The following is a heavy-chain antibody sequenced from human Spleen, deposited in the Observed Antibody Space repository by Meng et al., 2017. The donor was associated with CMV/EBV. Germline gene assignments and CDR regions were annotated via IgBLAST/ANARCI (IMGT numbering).Heavy chain of an antibody. Sequence: TCTVSGGSITNYYCSWIRQPPGKRLEWIGYIYYSGSTKYNPSLKSRVTISVDASKNQFSLKLNSVTAADTAVYYCARVSQSGWDNDYWGPGTLVTVSS. D-gene: IGHD6-19*01. CDR2: IYYSGST. CDR3: ARVSQSGWDNDY. CDR1: GGSITNYY. V-gene: IGHV4-59*01. J-gene: IGHJ4*02.